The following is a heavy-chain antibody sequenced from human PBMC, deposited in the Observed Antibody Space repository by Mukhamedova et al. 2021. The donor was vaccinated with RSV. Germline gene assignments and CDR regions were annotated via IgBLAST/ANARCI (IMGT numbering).Heavy chain of an antibody. D-gene: IGHD3-3*01. V-gene: IGHV4-61*02. Sequence: GRIYTSGSTNYNPSLKSRVTISVDTSKNQFSLKLSSVTAADTAVYYCARSDDFWSGYSPPSVWFDPWCQGTLVTVSS. CDR2: IYTSGST. CDR3: ARSDDFWSGYSPPSVWFDP. J-gene: IGHJ5*02.